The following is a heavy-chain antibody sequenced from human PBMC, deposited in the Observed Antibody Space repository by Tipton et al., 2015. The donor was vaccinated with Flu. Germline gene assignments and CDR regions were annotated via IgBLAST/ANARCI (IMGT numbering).Heavy chain of an antibody. J-gene: IGHJ3*02. CDR2: ISSSNTYI. V-gene: IGHV3-21*01. Sequence: SLRLSCAASGFTFSYYTMNWVRQAPGKGLEWVSSISSSNTYIYYADSVKGRFTISRDNAKNSLYLQMNTLRAEDTAVYYCARELSDYYDSSEGDASVIWGQGTMVSVSS. CDR3: ARELSDYYDSSEGDASVI. CDR1: GFTFSYYT. D-gene: IGHD3-22*01.